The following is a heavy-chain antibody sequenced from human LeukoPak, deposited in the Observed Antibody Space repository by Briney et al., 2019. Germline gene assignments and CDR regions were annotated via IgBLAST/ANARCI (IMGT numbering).Heavy chain of an antibody. D-gene: IGHD3-16*01. V-gene: IGHV3-7*01. CDR3: ASGQGAQFDY. Sequence: PGGSLRLSCAASGFSLSNYWMNWVRQAPGKGLEWVANIKQDGSEKNYVDSVKGRFSISRDNAKNSLILQMNSLRDEDTAVYYCASGQGAQFDYWGQGTLVTVSS. CDR2: IKQDGSEK. CDR1: GFSLSNYW. J-gene: IGHJ4*02.